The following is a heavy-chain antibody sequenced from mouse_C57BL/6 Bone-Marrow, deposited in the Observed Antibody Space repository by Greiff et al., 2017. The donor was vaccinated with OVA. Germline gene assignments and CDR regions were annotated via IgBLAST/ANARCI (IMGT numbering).Heavy chain of an antibody. D-gene: IGHD3-1*01. J-gene: IGHJ3*01. CDR2: IYPGDGDT. CDR1: GYAFSSYW. V-gene: IGHV1-80*01. CDR3: ARSGSQRGFAY. Sequence: VQGVESGAELVKPGASVKISCKASGYAFSSYWMNWVKQRPGKGLEWIGQIYPGDGDTNYNGKFKGKATLTADKSSSTAYMQLSSLTSEDSAVYFCARSGSQRGFAYWGQGTLVTVSA.